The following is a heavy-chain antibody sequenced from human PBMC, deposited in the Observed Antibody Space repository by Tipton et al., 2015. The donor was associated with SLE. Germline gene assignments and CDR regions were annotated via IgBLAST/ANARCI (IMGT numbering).Heavy chain of an antibody. V-gene: IGHV3-48*03. CDR2: ISSGSSAI. Sequence: LSLTCAASGFTFSNYGMNWVRQAPGKGLEWLSYISSGSSAIYYADSVKGRFTISRDNANNSLYLQMSSLRGEDTAVYYCARGRDHAYWGQGTLVTVSS. CDR1: GFTFSNYG. CDR3: ARGRDHAY. J-gene: IGHJ4*02. D-gene: IGHD2-8*01.